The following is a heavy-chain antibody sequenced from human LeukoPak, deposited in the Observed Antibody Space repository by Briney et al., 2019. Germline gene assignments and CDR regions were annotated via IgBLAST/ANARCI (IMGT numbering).Heavy chain of an antibody. J-gene: IGHJ6*03. CDR3: ARTTEGGYSYGYFYYYYMDV. Sequence: SETLSLTCTVSRGSISSCYWSWIRQPPGKGLEWIGYIYYSGSTNYNPSLKSRVTISVDTSKNQFSLKLSSVTAADTAVYYCARTTEGGYSYGYFYYYYMDVWGKGTTVTISS. D-gene: IGHD5-18*01. CDR1: RGSISSCY. V-gene: IGHV4-59*01. CDR2: IYYSGST.